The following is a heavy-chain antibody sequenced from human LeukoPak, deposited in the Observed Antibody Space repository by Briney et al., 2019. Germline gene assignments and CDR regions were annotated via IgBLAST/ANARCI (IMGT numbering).Heavy chain of an antibody. CDR3: AKALGLAGDH. CDR2: ISWDGGST. D-gene: IGHD2-15*01. V-gene: IGHV3-43D*03. J-gene: IGHJ4*02. Sequence: GGSLRLSCAASGFTFDDFAMYWVRQPPGKGLEWVSLISWDGGSTYYADSVKGRFTISRDNRKKALYLQMNSPRPEDTALYYCAKALGLAGDHWGQGTLVTVSS. CDR1: GFTFDDFA.